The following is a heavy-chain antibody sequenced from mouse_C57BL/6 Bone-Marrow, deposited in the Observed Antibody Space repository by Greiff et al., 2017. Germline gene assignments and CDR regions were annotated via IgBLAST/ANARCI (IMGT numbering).Heavy chain of an antibody. CDR1: GFTFSDAW. J-gene: IGHJ1*03. Sequence: GGGLVQPGGSMKLSCAASGFTFSDAWMDWVRQSPEKGLEWVAEIRNKANNHATYYAESVKGRFTISRDDSKSSVYLQRNSVRAEDTCIYDCTRGYGSSSHWYLDVWGTGTTVTVSS. D-gene: IGHD1-1*01. CDR2: IRNKANNHAT. CDR3: TRGYGSSSHWYLDV. V-gene: IGHV6-6*01.